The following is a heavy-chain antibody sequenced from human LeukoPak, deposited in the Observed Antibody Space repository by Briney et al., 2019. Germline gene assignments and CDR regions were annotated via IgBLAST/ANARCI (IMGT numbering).Heavy chain of an antibody. Sequence: GGSLRLSCVASGFTVSNAWMSWVRQAPGKGLEWVAVISYDGSNKYYADSVKGRFTISRDNSKNTLYLQMNSLRAEDTGVYFCARDRGWQQFDYWGQGTLVTVSS. CDR3: ARDRGWQQFDY. CDR1: GFTVSNAW. V-gene: IGHV3-30*03. J-gene: IGHJ4*01. D-gene: IGHD5-24*01. CDR2: ISYDGSNK.